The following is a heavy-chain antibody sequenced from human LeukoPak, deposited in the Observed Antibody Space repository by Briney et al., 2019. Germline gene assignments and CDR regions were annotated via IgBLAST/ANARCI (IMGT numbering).Heavy chain of an antibody. CDR1: GYRFSNYW. CDR2: IYPGDSDT. Sequence: GESLKISCRGPGYRFSNYWIGWVRQMPGKGLEWMGIIYPGDSDTRYSPSFQGQVTISADKSISTAYLQWSSLKASDTAMYYCARYCSSTSCYENLFDPWGQGTLVTVSS. CDR3: ARYCSSTSCYENLFDP. J-gene: IGHJ5*02. D-gene: IGHD2-2*01. V-gene: IGHV5-51*01.